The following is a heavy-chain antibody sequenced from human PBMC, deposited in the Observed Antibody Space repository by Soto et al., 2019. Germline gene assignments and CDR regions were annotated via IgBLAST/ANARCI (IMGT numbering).Heavy chain of an antibody. CDR2: IYWDDDK. J-gene: IGHJ4*02. CDR3: AHRVLRTVYGLVTTTAIYFDF. CDR1: GFSLTTSGVG. D-gene: IGHD3-3*01. Sequence: QITLNESGPTQVKPRQTLTLTCTFSGFSLTTSGVGVGWIRQSPGKAPEWLALIYWDDDKLYSPSLKSRLTILNDTSKNQVVLTMADLDPADTATYYCAHRVLRTVYGLVTTTAIYFDFWGQGTPVAVSS. V-gene: IGHV2-5*02.